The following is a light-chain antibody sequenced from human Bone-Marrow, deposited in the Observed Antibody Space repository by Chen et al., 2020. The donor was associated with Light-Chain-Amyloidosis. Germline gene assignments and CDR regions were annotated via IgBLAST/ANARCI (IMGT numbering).Light chain of an antibody. Sequence: QSVLTQPPSASGTPGQRVTISCSVDSSNIGINYVYWYQHFPAAAPNLLIHRNNKRPSGVSDRFGASKSGTGAVLAVGGLRSEYEADYYCAAWDSSLSGYGFVTGTKVIVL. CDR2: RNN. CDR3: AAWDSSLSGYG. V-gene: IGLV1-47*01. CDR1: SSNIGINY. J-gene: IGLJ1*01.